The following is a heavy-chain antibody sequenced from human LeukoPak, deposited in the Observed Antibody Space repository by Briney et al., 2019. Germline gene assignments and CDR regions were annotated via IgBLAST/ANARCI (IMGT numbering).Heavy chain of an antibody. CDR2: IYYTGTT. J-gene: IGHJ6*02. V-gene: IGHV4-59*01. CDR1: GGSISNYY. CDR3: ARGYDIDV. Sequence: SETLSLTCTVSGGSISNYYWSWIRQPPGKALEWIGYIYYTGTTKYNPSRKSRATISLDTSKNQFSLKLTSVTAADTALFFCARGYDIDVWGQGTTVTVSS.